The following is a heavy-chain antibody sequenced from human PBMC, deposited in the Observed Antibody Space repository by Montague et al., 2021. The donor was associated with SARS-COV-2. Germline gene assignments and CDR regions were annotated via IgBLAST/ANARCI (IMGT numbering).Heavy chain of an antibody. V-gene: IGHV3-48*03. D-gene: IGHD1-26*01. J-gene: IGHJ6*02. CDR2: ISSSGGGSTX. Sequence: SLRLSCAASGFIFSSYEMNWVRQAPGKGLEWISYISSSGGGSTXXXTXXXKGRFTISRDNAKNSLYLQMNSLRDEDTSIYYCARDLDWEDWCGMDVWDQGTTVTVSS. CDR3: ARDLDWEDWCGMDV. CDR1: GFIFSSYE.